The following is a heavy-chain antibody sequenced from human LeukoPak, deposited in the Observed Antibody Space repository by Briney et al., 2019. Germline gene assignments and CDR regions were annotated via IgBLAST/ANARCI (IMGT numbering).Heavy chain of an antibody. Sequence: PSETLSLTCTVSGGSISSSHYFWGWIRQPPGKGLEWIGSIYYSGNTYYNPSLKSRVTISVDTAKNQFSLKLNSVTAADTAVYLCARHGNIVVVVGATAFDYWGLGTLVTVSS. CDR3: ARHGNIVVVVGATAFDY. V-gene: IGHV4-39*01. CDR2: IYYSGNT. D-gene: IGHD2-15*01. J-gene: IGHJ4*02. CDR1: GGSISSSHYF.